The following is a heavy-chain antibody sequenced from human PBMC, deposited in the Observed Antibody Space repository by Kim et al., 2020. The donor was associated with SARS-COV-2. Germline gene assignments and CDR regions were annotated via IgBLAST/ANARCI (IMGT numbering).Heavy chain of an antibody. CDR1: GLTVTNKQ. V-gene: IGHV3-66*01. J-gene: IGHJ4*02. CDR3: EVWNNPSDY. CDR2: IFGADLT. Sequence: GGSLRLSCEISGLTVTNKQVNWARRAPGKGLEWVSIIFGADLTYYADSVKGRFTISRDNSKNTLYLQMNTLRADDTAVYYCEVWNNPSDYWGQGTLVSVS. D-gene: IGHD1-1*01.